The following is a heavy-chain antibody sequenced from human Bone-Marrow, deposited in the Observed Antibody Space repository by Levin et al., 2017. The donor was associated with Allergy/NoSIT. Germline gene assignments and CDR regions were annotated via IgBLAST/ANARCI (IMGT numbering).Heavy chain of an antibody. CDR2: IYYSGST. V-gene: IGHV4-59*01. CDR3: ARYSHYSRSSGPPYQFYGMDV. Sequence: SQTLSLTCAVSGGSISSFYWSWVRQPPGKGLEWVGYIYYSGSTKYNTSLKSRVAISVDTSKNQFSLKLSSVTAADTAVYYCARYSHYSRSSGPPYQFYGMDVWGQGTTVTVSS. D-gene: IGHD6-6*01. J-gene: IGHJ6*02. CDR1: GGSISSFY.